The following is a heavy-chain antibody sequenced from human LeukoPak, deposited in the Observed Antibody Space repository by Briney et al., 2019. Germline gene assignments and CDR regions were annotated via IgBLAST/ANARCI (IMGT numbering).Heavy chain of an antibody. CDR2: VYYSGST. D-gene: IGHD3-22*01. Sequence: SETLSLTCTVSGASISRDYWNWIRQPPGKGLEWIGYVYYSGSTSYNPSLKSRVTISVDTSKNQFSLKLSSVTAADTAVYYCVRDHYYDSSGYTLRHWGQGTLVTVSS. CDR1: GASISRDY. CDR3: VRDHYYDSSGYTLRH. J-gene: IGHJ1*01. V-gene: IGHV4-59*01.